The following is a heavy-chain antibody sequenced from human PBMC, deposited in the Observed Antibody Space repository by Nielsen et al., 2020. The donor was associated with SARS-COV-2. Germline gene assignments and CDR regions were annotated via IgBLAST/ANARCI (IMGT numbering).Heavy chain of an antibody. V-gene: IGHV4-39*01. CDR2: IYYSGST. J-gene: IGHJ5*02. Sequence: SETLSLTCTVSGGSISSSSYYWGWIRQPPGKGLEWIGSIYYSGSTYYNPSLKSRVTISVDTSKNQFSLKLSSVTAADTAVYYCARGIAAAGGVWFDPWGQGTLVTVSS. CDR1: GGSISSSSYY. D-gene: IGHD6-13*01. CDR3: ARGIAAAGGVWFDP.